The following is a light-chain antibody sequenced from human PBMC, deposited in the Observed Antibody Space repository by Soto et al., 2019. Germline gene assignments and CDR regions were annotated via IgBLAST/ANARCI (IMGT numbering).Light chain of an antibody. CDR2: DVT. CDR3: SSYTTSSTLYV. CDR1: SSDVGAYNY. J-gene: IGLJ1*01. Sequence: QSVLTQPASVSGSPGQSITISCTGTSSDVGAYNYVSWYQQYPGKAPKYIIYDVTNRPSGVSYRFSGSKSGNTASLTISGLQAEGEADYYCSSYTTSSTLYVFGTGTKLTVL. V-gene: IGLV2-14*03.